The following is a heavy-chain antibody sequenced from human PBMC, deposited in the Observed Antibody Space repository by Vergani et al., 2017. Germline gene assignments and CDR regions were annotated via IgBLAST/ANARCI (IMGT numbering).Heavy chain of an antibody. D-gene: IGHD2-21*02. CDR2: IYYSGST. V-gene: IGHV4-59*01. CDR3: ARNPYCGGDCYSDAFDI. J-gene: IGHJ3*02. CDR1: GGPISSYY. Sequence: QVQLQESGPGLVKPSETLSLTCTVPGGPISSYYWSWIRQPPGKGLEWSGYIYYSGSTNYNPSLKSRVTISVDTSKNQFSLKLSSVTAADTAVYYCARNPYCGGDCYSDAFDIWGQGTMVTVSS.